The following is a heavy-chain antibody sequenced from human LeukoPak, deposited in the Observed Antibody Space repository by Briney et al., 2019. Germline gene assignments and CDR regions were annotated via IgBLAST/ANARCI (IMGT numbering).Heavy chain of an antibody. CDR2: ISGSGGDT. CDR3: AKARGATYGTYYFDY. J-gene: IGHJ4*02. CDR1: GFTFSSYA. Sequence: PGGSLRLSCAASGFTFSSYAMNWVRQAPGKGLEWVSISGSGGDTYYADSVKGRFTIYRDNSKNTLYLQMNSLRAEDTAVYYCAKARGATYGTYYFDYWGQGTLVTVSS. V-gene: IGHV3-23*01. D-gene: IGHD4/OR15-4a*01.